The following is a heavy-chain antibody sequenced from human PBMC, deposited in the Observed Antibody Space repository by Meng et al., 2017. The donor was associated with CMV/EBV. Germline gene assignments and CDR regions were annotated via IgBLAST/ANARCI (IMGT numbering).Heavy chain of an antibody. V-gene: IGHV3-7*01. D-gene: IGHD1-1*01. CDR1: GFTFSRYW. Sequence: LSLSGAAYGFTFSRYWMSWVRQATGKGLEWVANIKQDGSEKDYVDAVKGRFTISRDNAKNSLCLQMNSLRAEDTAVYYCASTTGTVNYWGQGTLVTVSS. CDR3: ASTTGTVNY. CDR2: IKQDGSEK. J-gene: IGHJ4*02.